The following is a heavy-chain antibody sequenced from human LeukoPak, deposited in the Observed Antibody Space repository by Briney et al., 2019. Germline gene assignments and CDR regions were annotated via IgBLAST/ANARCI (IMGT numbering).Heavy chain of an antibody. CDR2: ISSSSSYI. CDR3: ARDRRYCGGDCYSDAFDI. J-gene: IGHJ3*02. Sequence: GGSLRLSCAASGFTFSSYSMNCVRQAPGKGLEWVSSISSSSSYIYYADSVKGQFTISRDNAKNSLYLQMNSLRAEDTAVYYCARDRRYCGGDCYSDAFDIWGQGTMVTVSS. V-gene: IGHV3-21*01. CDR1: GFTFSSYS. D-gene: IGHD2-21*02.